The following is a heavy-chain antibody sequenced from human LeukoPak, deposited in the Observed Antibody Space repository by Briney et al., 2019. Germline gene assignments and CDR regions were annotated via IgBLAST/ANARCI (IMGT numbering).Heavy chain of an antibody. CDR3: AMKFSAYDPFDF. V-gene: IGHV4-59*01. D-gene: IGHD5-12*01. Sequence: SETLSLTCTVSGGSISSYYWTWIRQPPGKGLEWIGYIYSSGSTNYNPSLESRVTISVDTSKNQFSLRLRSVTAADMAVYYCAMKFSAYDPFDFWGQGTLVTVSS. J-gene: IGHJ4*02. CDR2: IYSSGST. CDR1: GGSISSYY.